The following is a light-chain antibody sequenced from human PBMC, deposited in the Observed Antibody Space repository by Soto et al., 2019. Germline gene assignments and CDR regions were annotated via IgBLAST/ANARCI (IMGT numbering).Light chain of an antibody. CDR3: QQYDKWPHT. V-gene: IGKV3-15*01. Sequence: EMVMTQSPATLSVSPGERATLSCRASQNLSRNLAWYQQQPGQAPRLLIFYASTRATGIPARFSGRGSGTEFAITISSPKSEDFAVYYCQQYDKWPHTFGQGPKLDIK. CDR1: QNLSRN. J-gene: IGKJ2*01. CDR2: YAS.